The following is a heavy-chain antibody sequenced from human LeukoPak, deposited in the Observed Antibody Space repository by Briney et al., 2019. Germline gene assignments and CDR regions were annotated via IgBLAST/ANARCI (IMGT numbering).Heavy chain of an antibody. CDR3: ARTPKAPIAAAGTYYYYGMDV. Sequence: SGTLSLTCAVSGGSISSSNWWSWVRQPPEKGLEWIGEIYHSGSTNYNPSLKSRVTISVDKSKNQFSLKLSSVTAADTAVYYCARTPKAPIAAAGTYYYYGMDVWGQGTTVTVSS. CDR1: GGSISSSNW. V-gene: IGHV4-4*02. J-gene: IGHJ6*02. CDR2: IYHSGST. D-gene: IGHD6-13*01.